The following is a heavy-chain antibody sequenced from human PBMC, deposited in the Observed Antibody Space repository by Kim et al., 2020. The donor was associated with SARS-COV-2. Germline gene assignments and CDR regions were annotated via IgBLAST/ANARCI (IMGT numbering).Heavy chain of an antibody. CDR2: TI. V-gene: IGHV3-48*02. J-gene: IGHJ4*02. CDR3: ARDNHPNLDS. Sequence: TIYNTDSVKGRLTNSRDQAKNSLSMQMNSLRDEDTAVYYCARDNHPNLDSWGQGTLVTVSS.